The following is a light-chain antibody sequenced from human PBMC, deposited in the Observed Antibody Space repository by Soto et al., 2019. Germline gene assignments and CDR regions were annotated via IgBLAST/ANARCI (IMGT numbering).Light chain of an antibody. J-gene: IGLJ3*02. Sequence: QLVLTQSSSASASLGSSVKFTCTLSSGHRSNIISWHQQQPGKAPRYLMRLDGSGSYNKGSGVPDRFSGSSSGADRYLTISNLLFEDEADYYCETSDSNTRVFGGGTKVTVL. CDR2: LDGSGSY. CDR3: ETSDSNTRV. V-gene: IGLV4-60*02. CDR1: SGHRSNI.